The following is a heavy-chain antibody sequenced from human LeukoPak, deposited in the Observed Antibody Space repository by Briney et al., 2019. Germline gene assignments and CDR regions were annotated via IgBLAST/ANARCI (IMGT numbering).Heavy chain of an antibody. CDR2: INHSGST. CDR1: GGSFSGYY. V-gene: IGHV4-34*01. CDR3: ARRYSSSWPNFDY. J-gene: IGHJ4*02. Sequence: PSETLCLTCAVYGGSFSGYYWSWIRQPPGKGLEWIGEINHSGSTNYNPSLKSRVTISVDTSKNQFSLKLSSVTAADTAVYYCARRYSSSWPNFDYWGQGTLVTVSS. D-gene: IGHD6-13*01.